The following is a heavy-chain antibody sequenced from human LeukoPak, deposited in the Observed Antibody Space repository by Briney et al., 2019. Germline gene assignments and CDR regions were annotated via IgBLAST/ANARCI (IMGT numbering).Heavy chain of an antibody. J-gene: IGHJ6*03. Sequence: ASVKVSCKASGYSFTSYGITWVRQAPGQGLEGMGWVSGYNGNRNYAQKFQGRVTMTRDMSTSTVYMELSSLRSEDTAVYYCARDPSITGNALPLYYMDVWGKGTTVTVSS. CDR2: VSGYNGNR. CDR1: GYSFTSYG. V-gene: IGHV1-18*01. CDR3: ARDPSITGNALPLYYMDV. D-gene: IGHD1-20*01.